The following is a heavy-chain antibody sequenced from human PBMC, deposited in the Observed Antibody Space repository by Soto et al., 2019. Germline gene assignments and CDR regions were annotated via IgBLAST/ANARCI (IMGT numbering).Heavy chain of an antibody. CDR3: ARAGGDDDAFDI. J-gene: IGHJ3*02. CDR2: IIPIFGTA. CDR1: GGTFSSYA. Sequence: SLKVSCKASGGTFSSYAISWVRQAPGQGLEWMGGIIPIFGTANYAQKFQGRVTITADESTSTAYMELSSLRSEDTAVYYCARAGGDDDAFDIWGQGTMVTVSS. V-gene: IGHV1-69*13. D-gene: IGHD2-21*02.